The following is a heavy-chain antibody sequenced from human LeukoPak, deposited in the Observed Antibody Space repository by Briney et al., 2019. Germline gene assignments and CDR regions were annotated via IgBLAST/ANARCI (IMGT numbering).Heavy chain of an antibody. D-gene: IGHD6-13*01. J-gene: IGHJ5*02. CDR1: GYTFTSYY. Sequence: ASVKVSCKASGYTFTSYYMHWVRQAPGQGLEWMGIINPSGGSTSYARKFQGRVTMTRDTSTSTVYMELSSLRSEDTAVYYCARDKKYSSSWYPMGGGMDHPYNWFDPWGQGTLVTVSS. CDR2: INPSGGST. V-gene: IGHV1-46*01. CDR3: ARDKKYSSSWYPMGGGMDHPYNWFDP.